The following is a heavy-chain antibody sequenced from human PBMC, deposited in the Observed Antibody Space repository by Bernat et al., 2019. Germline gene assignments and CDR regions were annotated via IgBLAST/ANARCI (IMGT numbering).Heavy chain of an antibody. Sequence: QVQLVESGGGVVQPGRSLRLSCAASGFTFSSYGMHWVRQAPGKGREWVAVISYDGSNKYYAASVKGRFTISRDNSKNTLYLQMNSLRAEDTAVYYCAKSRDDFWSGYTVFDYWGQGTLVTVSS. CDR2: ISYDGSNK. CDR3: AKSRDDFWSGYTVFDY. CDR1: GFTFSSYG. D-gene: IGHD3-3*01. J-gene: IGHJ4*02. V-gene: IGHV3-30*18.